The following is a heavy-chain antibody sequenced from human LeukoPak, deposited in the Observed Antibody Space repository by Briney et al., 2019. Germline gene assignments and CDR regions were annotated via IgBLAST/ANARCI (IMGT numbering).Heavy chain of an antibody. CDR3: ARDNDCSSTSCYVGFDY. J-gene: IGHJ4*02. Sequence: HPGQSLRLSCAASGFTFSSYNMHWVRQAPGKGLEWVAVISYYGSNKDYADSVKGRFTISSDNSKNTLYLQMNSLRAEDTAVYYCARDNDCSSTSCYVGFDYWGQGALVTVSS. D-gene: IGHD2-2*01. V-gene: IGHV3-30*04. CDR1: GFTFSSYN. CDR2: ISYYGSNK.